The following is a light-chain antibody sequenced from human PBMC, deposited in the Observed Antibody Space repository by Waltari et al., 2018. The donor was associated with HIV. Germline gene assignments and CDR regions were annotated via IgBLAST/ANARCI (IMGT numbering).Light chain of an antibody. CDR2: NNN. CDR3: AAWDDSLSGRV. J-gene: IGLJ2*01. V-gene: IGLV1-44*01. Sequence: QSVLTQPPSASGTPVQRVTISCSGSSSNIGSTSVNRYQQLPGTAPKLLIYNNNERPPGVPDRFSGSRSGTSASLAISGLQSEDEADYYCAAWDDSLSGRVFGGGTKLTVL. CDR1: SSNIGSTS.